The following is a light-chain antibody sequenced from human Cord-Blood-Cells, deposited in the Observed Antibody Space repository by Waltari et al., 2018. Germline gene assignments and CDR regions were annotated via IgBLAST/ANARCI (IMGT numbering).Light chain of an antibody. V-gene: IGLV2-11*01. Sequence: QSALTHPPSVSGPPGQPATISCTGTSSAVGGYNNVPWYQQHPGKAPKLMIYDVSKRPSGVPDRFSGSKSGNTASLTISGLQAEDEADYYCCSYAGSYTYVFGTGTKVTVL. CDR2: DVS. CDR1: SSAVGGYNN. CDR3: CSYAGSYTYV. J-gene: IGLJ1*01.